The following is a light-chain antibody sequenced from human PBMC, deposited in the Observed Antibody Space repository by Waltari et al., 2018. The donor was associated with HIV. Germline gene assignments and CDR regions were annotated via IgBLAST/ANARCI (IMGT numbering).Light chain of an antibody. CDR2: DNN. CDR3: AAWDDSLDCL. V-gene: IGLV1-44*01. CDR1: RSNIGSNP. J-gene: IGLJ2*01. Sequence: QSVLTQQPSASGTPGQRVTISCSGRRSNIGSNPVSWYQQLPGTAPKLLISDNNQRPSGVPDRFSGSKSGTSASLAISGLQSEDEGDYYCAAWDDSLDCLFGGGTKLTV.